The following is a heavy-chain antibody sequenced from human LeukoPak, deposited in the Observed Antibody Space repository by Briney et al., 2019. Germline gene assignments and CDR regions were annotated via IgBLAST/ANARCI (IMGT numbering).Heavy chain of an antibody. CDR3: ARAPIYWSSTSCSLNWFDP. Sequence: SETLSLTCAVYGGSFSGYYWSWIRQPPGKGLEWIGEINHSGSTNYNPSLKSRVTISVDTSKNQFSLKLSSVTAADTAVYYCARAPIYWSSTSCSLNWFDPWGQGTLVTVSS. D-gene: IGHD2-2*01. CDR1: GGSFSGYY. V-gene: IGHV4-34*01. CDR2: INHSGST. J-gene: IGHJ5*02.